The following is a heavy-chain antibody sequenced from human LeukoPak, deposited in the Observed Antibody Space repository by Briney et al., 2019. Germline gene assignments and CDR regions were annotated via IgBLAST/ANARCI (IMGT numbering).Heavy chain of an antibody. CDR2: IWYDGSNK. Sequence: GGSLRLSCAASGFTFSSYGMHWVRQAPGKGLEWVAVIWYDGSNKYYADSVKGRFTISRDNSKSTLYLQMNSLRAEDTAVYYCARDLGTTVEYYFDYWGQGTLVTVSS. CDR1: GFTFSSYG. D-gene: IGHD4-17*01. V-gene: IGHV3-33*01. J-gene: IGHJ4*02. CDR3: ARDLGTTVEYYFDY.